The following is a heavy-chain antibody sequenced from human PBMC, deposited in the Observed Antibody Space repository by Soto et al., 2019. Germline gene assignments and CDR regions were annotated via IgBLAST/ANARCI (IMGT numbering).Heavy chain of an antibody. Sequence: QVQLQESGPGLVKPSGTLSLTCAVSGGSISSSNWWSWVRQPPGKGLEWIGEIYHSGSTNYNPSLQSRVTISVEKSKNQFSLKLSSVTAADTAVYYCARTLPMVRGVIDYWGQGTLVTVSS. V-gene: IGHV4-4*02. J-gene: IGHJ4*02. CDR1: GGSISSSNW. CDR2: IYHSGST. CDR3: ARTLPMVRGVIDY. D-gene: IGHD3-10*01.